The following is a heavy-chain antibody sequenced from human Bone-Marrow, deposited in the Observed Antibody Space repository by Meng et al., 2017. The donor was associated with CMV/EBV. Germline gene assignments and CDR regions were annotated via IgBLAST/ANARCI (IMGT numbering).Heavy chain of an antibody. Sequence: GESLKISCEASGLTFRTYSMKWVRQAPGKGLEWVSSISSSSSYRYYADSVKGRFTISRDNARKPLYLQMNSLRAADTAVYYCARDPEYSGSYYYYYYGMDVCGQGTTVTVSS. D-gene: IGHD1-26*01. CDR1: GLTFRTYS. V-gene: IGHV3-21*01. J-gene: IGHJ6*02. CDR3: ARDPEYSGSYYYYYYGMDV. CDR2: ISSSSSYR.